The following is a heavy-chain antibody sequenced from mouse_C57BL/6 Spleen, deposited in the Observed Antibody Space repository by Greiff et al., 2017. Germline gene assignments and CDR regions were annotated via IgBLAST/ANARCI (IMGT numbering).Heavy chain of an antibody. D-gene: IGHD3-1*01. CDR1: GYTFTDYN. V-gene: IGHV1-22*01. Sequence: EVQLQQSGPELVKPGASVKMSCKASGYTFTDYNMHWVKQSHGKSLEWIGYINPNNGGTSYNQKFKGKATLTVNKSSSTAYMELRSLTSEDSAVYYCARVGLPRGHYYAMDYWGQGTSVTVSS. CDR2: INPNNGGT. J-gene: IGHJ4*01. CDR3: ARVGLPRGHYYAMDY.